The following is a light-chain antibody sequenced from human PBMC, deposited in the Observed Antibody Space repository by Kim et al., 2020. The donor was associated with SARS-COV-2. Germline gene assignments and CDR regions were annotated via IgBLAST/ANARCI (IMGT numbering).Light chain of an antibody. CDR1: QDISSW. Sequence: ASVGDRVTITCRASQDISSWLSWYQQKPGKAPKVLIYEASNLQSGVPSRFSGSGSGTDFTLTINSLQPEDSATYYCQQTHSFPLTFGGGTKVDIK. CDR3: QQTHSFPLT. J-gene: IGKJ4*01. CDR2: EAS. V-gene: IGKV1D-12*01.